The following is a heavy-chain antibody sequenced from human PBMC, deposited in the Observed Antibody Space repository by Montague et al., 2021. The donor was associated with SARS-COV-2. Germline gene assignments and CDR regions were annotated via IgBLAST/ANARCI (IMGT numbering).Heavy chain of an antibody. CDR1: GFTFSEYH. V-gene: IGHV3-48*02. Sequence: SLRLSCAASGFTFSEYHMTWVRQAPGKGLQWVSHISRDNAEVYYAESVKGRFSISRDNDRSALYLQLNNLRNEDTATYYCARDSGITGADDYWGQGTLVVVSS. D-gene: IGHD1-14*01. J-gene: IGHJ4*02. CDR2: ISRDNAEV. CDR3: ARDSGITGADDY.